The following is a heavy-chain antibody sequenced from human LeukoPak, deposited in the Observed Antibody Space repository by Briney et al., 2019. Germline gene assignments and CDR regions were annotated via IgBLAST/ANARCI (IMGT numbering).Heavy chain of an antibody. D-gene: IGHD2-2*01. J-gene: IGHJ6*02. CDR1: GYTFTSYD. Sequence: GASVKVSCKASGYTFTSYDINWVRQATGQGLEWMGWMNPNSGNTGYAQKFQGRVTMTRNTSISTAYMELSSLRSEDTAVYYCARGPGVVVPAATYCYYGMDVWGQGTTVTVSS. CDR2: MNPNSGNT. CDR3: ARGPGVVVPAATYCYYGMDV. V-gene: IGHV1-8*01.